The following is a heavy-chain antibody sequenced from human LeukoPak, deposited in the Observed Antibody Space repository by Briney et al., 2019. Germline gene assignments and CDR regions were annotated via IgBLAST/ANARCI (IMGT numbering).Heavy chain of an antibody. CDR3: ARQTTVTTMQAFDI. Sequence: ASVKVSCKASGGTFSSYAISWVRQAPGQGLEWMGGIIPIFGTANYAQKFQGRVTITADESTSTAYMELSSLRSEDTAVYYCARQTTVTTMQAFDIWGQGTMVTVSS. CDR2: IIPIFGTA. CDR1: GGTFSSYA. D-gene: IGHD4-17*01. V-gene: IGHV1-69*13. J-gene: IGHJ3*02.